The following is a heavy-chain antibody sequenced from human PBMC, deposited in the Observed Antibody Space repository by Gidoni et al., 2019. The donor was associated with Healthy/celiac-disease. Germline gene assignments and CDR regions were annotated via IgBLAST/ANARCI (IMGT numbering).Heavy chain of an antibody. CDR3: ARDPPPYREENDAFDI. CDR2: ISSSSSYI. Sequence: EVQLVESGGGLVKPGGSLRLSCAASGFTFISYSMNWVRQAPGKGLEWVSSISSSSSYIYYADSVKGRFTISRDNAKNSLYLQMNSLRAEDTAVYYCARDPPPYREENDAFDIWGQGTMVTVSS. D-gene: IGHD3-16*02. CDR1: GFTFISYS. V-gene: IGHV3-21*01. J-gene: IGHJ3*02.